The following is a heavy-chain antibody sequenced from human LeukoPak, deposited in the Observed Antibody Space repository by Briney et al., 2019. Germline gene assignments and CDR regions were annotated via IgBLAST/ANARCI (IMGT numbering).Heavy chain of an antibody. CDR1: GYTFTSYG. J-gene: IGHJ2*01. V-gene: IGHV1-18*01. D-gene: IGHD2-15*01. CDR2: ISAYNGNT. Sequence: ASVKVSCKASGYTFTSYGISWVRQAPGQGLEWMGWISAYNGNTNYAQKLQGRVTMTTDTSTSTAYMELRSLRSDDTAVYYCARAYCRGGSCYPGRYFDLWGRGTLVTVSS. CDR3: ARAYCRGGSCYPGRYFDL.